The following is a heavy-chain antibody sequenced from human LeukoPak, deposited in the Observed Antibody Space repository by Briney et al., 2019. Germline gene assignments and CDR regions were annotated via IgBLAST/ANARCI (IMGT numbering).Heavy chain of an antibody. CDR3: ARDHLGYSFDY. Sequence: GRSLRLSCAASGFTFSSYGMHWVRQAPGKGLEWVAVISYDGSNKYYADSVKGRFTISRDNSKNTLYLQMNSLRAEDTAVYYCARDHLGYSFDYWGQGTLVTVSS. CDR2: ISYDGSNK. J-gene: IGHJ4*02. CDR1: GFTFSSYG. V-gene: IGHV3-30*03.